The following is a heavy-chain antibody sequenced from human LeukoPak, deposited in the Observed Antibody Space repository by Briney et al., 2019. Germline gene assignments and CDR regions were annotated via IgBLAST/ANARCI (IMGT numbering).Heavy chain of an antibody. J-gene: IGHJ4*02. Sequence: PSETLSLTCSVSGGSFTNYYWSWIRQSPGKGLEWIGYIYYGGSTSGSTNYNPSLKSRVTISVDTSKNQLSLKLNSVTAADTAVYYCARGQLGDAYNFEYWGQGTVVAVSS. CDR1: GGSFTNYY. D-gene: IGHD5-24*01. CDR3: ARGQLGDAYNFEY. CDR2: IYYGGSTSGST. V-gene: IGHV4-59*01.